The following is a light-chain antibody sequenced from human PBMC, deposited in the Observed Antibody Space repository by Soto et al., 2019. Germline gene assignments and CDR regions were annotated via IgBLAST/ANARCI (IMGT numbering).Light chain of an antibody. V-gene: IGLV2-14*01. CDR3: SSYTSSSTLV. J-gene: IGLJ2*01. Sequence: LTQPASVSGSPGQSITISCTGTSSYVGGYNYVSWYQQHPGKAPKLMIYDVSNRPSGVSNRFSGSKSGNTASLTISGLQAEDEADYYCSSYTSSSTLVFGGGTKVTVL. CDR2: DVS. CDR1: SSYVGGYNY.